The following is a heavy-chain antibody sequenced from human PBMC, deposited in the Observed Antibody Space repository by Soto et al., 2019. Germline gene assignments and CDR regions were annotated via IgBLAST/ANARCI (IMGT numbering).Heavy chain of an antibody. J-gene: IGHJ6*02. CDR1: GGTFSSYA. CDR3: ARSVSFRYQLLKRGMDV. CDR2: IIPIFATA. V-gene: IGHV1-69*13. Sequence: GASVKVSCKASGGTFSSYAISWVRQAPGQGLEWMGGIIPIFATANYAQKFQGRVMITVDESTSTAYMGLSSLRSEDTAVYYCARSVSFRYQLLKRGMDVWGQGTTVTVSS. D-gene: IGHD2-2*01.